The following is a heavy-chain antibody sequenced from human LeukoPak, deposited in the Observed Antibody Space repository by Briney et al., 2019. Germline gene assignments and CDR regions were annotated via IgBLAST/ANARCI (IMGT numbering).Heavy chain of an antibody. CDR1: GFTFSSYE. CDR2: ISSSGSTI. D-gene: IGHD3-10*01. CDR3: ARDQTGLLWFGELTGNRAFDY. J-gene: IGHJ4*02. V-gene: IGHV3-48*03. Sequence: GGSLRLSCAASGFTFSSYEMNWVRQAPGKGLEWVSYISSSGSTIYYADSVKGRFTISRDNAKNSLYLQMNSLRAEDTAVYYCARDQTGLLWFGELTGNRAFDYWGQGTLVTVSS.